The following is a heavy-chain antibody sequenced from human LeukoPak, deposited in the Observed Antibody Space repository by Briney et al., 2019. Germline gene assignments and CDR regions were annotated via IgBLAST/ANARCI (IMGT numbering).Heavy chain of an antibody. V-gene: IGHV1-18*01. CDR3: ARDQVPAAINWFDP. Sequence: ASVKVSCKASGYTFTSYGISWVRQAPGQGLEWMGWISAYNGNTNYAQKLQGRVTMTTDTSTSTAYTELRSLRSDDTAVYYCARDQVPAAINWFDPWGQGTLVTVSS. J-gene: IGHJ5*02. D-gene: IGHD2-2*01. CDR1: GYTFTSYG. CDR2: ISAYNGNT.